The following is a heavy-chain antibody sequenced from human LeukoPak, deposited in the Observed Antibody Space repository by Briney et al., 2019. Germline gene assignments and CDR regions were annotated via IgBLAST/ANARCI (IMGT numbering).Heavy chain of an antibody. CDR3: AGSLAYCGGDCRLGDY. J-gene: IGHJ4*02. CDR2: IYSVGST. V-gene: IGHV3-66*01. CDR1: GFTVSANY. D-gene: IGHD2-21*02. Sequence: GGSLRLSCAASGFTVSANYMSWVRQAPGKGLEWVSVIYSVGSTYYADSVKGRFTISRDNSKNALYLQMNSLRAEDTAVHYCAGSLAYCGGDCRLGDYWGQGTLVTVSS.